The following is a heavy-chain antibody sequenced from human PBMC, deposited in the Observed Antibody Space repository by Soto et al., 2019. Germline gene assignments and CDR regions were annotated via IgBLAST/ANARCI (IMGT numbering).Heavy chain of an antibody. CDR3: ARQGFGPLHDLVDV. V-gene: IGHV4-59*08. CDR1: GGSISSYY. J-gene: IGHJ6*02. D-gene: IGHD3-10*01. CDR2: VHHSWGS. Sequence: QVQLQESGPGLVKPSETLSLSCTVSGGSISSYYWSWFRQSPGKRMEWIGYVHHSWGSSYNPSLQSRVAISLDTSKSQFSLKVTSVTATDTAVYYCARQGFGPLHDLVDVRGQGTTVTVSS.